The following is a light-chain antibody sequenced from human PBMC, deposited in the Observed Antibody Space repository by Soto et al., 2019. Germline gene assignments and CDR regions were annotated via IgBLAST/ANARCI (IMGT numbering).Light chain of an antibody. Sequence: QSVLTQPPSASVSPGQSVTISCTGTSSDVGGYNYVSWYQQHPGKAPKLMIYEVNERPSGVPDRFSGSKSGNTASLTVSVLRAEDEADYYCSSYAGTNNLLFGGGTKLTVL. V-gene: IGLV2-8*01. CDR1: SSDVGGYNY. CDR2: EVN. J-gene: IGLJ3*02. CDR3: SSYAGTNNLL.